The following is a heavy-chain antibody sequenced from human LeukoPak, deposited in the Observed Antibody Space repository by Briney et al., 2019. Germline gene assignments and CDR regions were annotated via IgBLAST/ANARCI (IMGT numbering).Heavy chain of an antibody. V-gene: IGHV4-39*01. J-gene: IGHJ3*02. CDR1: GGSIISSDYH. CDR2: ISYSGNT. CDR3: ARHCCSGPAKRVFDI. D-gene: IGHD2-15*01. Sequence: PETLSLTCTVSGGSIISSDYHWGWVRQPPGKGLEWIGTISYSGNTDYNPSLRSRVTISVDTSNNQFSLRLGSVTAADTAVYHCARHCCSGPAKRVFDIWGQGTMVAVSS.